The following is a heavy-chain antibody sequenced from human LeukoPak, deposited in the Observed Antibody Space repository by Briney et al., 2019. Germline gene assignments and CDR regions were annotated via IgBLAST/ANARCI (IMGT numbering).Heavy chain of an antibody. Sequence: PSETLSLTCAVYGGSFSGYYWSWIRQPPGKGLEWIGRIYTSGSTNYNPSLKSRVTMSVDTSKNQFSLKLSSVTAADTAVYYCARVLYYYDSSGFLYYYYMDVWGKGTTVTISS. V-gene: IGHV4-59*10. J-gene: IGHJ6*03. CDR1: GGSFSGYY. D-gene: IGHD3-22*01. CDR2: IYTSGST. CDR3: ARVLYYYDSSGFLYYYYMDV.